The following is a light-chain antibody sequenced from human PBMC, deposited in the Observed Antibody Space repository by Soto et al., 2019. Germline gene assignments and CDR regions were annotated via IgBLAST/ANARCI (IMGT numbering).Light chain of an antibody. V-gene: IGKV3-11*01. CDR3: QQRSNLMYT. Sequence: EIVLTQSPATLSLSPGERATLSCRASQSVSSSLAWYQQKPGQGPRLLIYDASARATGIPARFSGRGSGTDFTLTISSLEPEDFAVYYCQQRSNLMYTFGQGTKLEIK. CDR2: DAS. CDR1: QSVSSS. J-gene: IGKJ2*01.